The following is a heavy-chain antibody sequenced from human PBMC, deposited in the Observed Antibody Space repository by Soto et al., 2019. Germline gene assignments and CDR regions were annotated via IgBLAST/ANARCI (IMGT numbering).Heavy chain of an antibody. J-gene: IGHJ6*03. CDR1: GYTFTSYG. V-gene: IGHV1-18*01. D-gene: IGHD3-10*01. Sequence: ASVKVSCKASGYTFTSYGISWVRQAPGQGLEWMGWISAYNGNTNYAQKLQGRVTMTTDTSTSTAYMELRSLRSDDTAVYYCERMQLYYYYYYMDVWGKGTTVTVSS. CDR3: ERMQLYYYYYYMDV. CDR2: ISAYNGNT.